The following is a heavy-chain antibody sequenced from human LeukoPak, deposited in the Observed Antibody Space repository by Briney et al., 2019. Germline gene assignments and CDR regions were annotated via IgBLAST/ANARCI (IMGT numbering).Heavy chain of an antibody. V-gene: IGHV1-2*02. D-gene: IGHD5-18*01. CDR2: INPNSGGT. CDR3: ARDPPDTAILGAFDY. CDR1: GYTFTGYY. J-gene: IGHJ4*02. Sequence: ASVKVSCKASGYTFTGYYMHWVRQAPGQGLEWMGWINPNSGGTNYAQKFRGRVTMTRDTSISTAYMELSRLRSDDTAVYYCARDPPDTAILGAFDYWGQGTLVTVSS.